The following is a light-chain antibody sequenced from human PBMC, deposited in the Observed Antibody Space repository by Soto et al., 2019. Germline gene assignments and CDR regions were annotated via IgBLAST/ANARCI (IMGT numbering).Light chain of an antibody. Sequence: QSVLTQPASVSGSPGQSITISCTGNTVDVGGYGSVSWYQQHPGEAPKLMIYEVSNRPSGVSDRFSGSKSGNTASLTISGLQPEDEGDYYCCSYTSSSTYVFGSGTKLTVL. CDR1: TVDVGGYGS. CDR2: EVS. J-gene: IGLJ1*01. CDR3: CSYTSSSTYV. V-gene: IGLV2-14*01.